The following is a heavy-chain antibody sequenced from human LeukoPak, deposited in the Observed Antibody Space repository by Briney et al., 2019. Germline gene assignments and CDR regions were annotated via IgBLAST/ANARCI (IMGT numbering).Heavy chain of an antibody. CDR2: IKQDGSEK. V-gene: IGHV3-7*01. J-gene: IGHJ4*02. CDR3: AREHRSWSGYSNIFDY. Sequence: PGGSLRLSCAASGFTFSSYWMTWVRQAPGKGLEWVANIKQDGSEKSYVDSVKGRFTISRDNAKNSLYLQMDSLRAEDTAVYYCAREHRSWSGYSNIFDYWGQGTLVTVSS. CDR1: GFTFSSYW. D-gene: IGHD3-3*01.